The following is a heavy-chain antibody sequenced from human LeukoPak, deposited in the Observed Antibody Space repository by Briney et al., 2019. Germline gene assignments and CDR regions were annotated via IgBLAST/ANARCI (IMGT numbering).Heavy chain of an antibody. CDR1: GFTFSRYS. CDR2: ISSSSSYI. Sequence: GGSLRLSCAASGFTFSRYSMNWVRGAPGKGLEWVSSISSSSSYIYYADSVKGRFTISRDNAKNSLYLQMNSLRAEDTAVYYCARGIIAVAGNFDYWGQGTLVTVSS. J-gene: IGHJ4*02. CDR3: ARGIIAVAGNFDY. D-gene: IGHD6-19*01. V-gene: IGHV3-21*01.